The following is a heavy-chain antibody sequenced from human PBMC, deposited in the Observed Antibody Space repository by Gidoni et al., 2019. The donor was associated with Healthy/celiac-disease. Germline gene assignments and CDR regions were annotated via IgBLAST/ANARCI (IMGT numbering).Heavy chain of an antibody. CDR3: ARGSPRLKWPSLRGTDYYYMDV. Sequence: QVQLQQWGAGLLKPSETLSLTCAVYGGSFSGYYSSWIRQPPGKGLEWIGEINHSGSTNYNPSLKSRVTISVDTSKNQFSLKLSSVTAADTAVYYCARGSPRLKWPSLRGTDYYYMDVWGKGTTVTVSS. CDR1: GGSFSGYY. V-gene: IGHV4-34*01. CDR2: INHSGST. D-gene: IGHD3-10*01. J-gene: IGHJ6*03.